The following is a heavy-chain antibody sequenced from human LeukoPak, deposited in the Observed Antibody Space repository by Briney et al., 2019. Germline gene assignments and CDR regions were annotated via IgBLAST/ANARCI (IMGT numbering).Heavy chain of an antibody. CDR2: INHSGST. V-gene: IGHV4-34*01. CDR1: GGSFSGYY. J-gene: IGHJ4*02. Sequence: SETLSLTCAVYGGSFSGYYWSWIRQPPGKGLEWIGEINHSGSTNYNPSLESRVTISVDTSKNQFSLKLSSVTAADTAVYYCARGGYFGYRGQGTLVTVSS. CDR3: ARGGYFGY.